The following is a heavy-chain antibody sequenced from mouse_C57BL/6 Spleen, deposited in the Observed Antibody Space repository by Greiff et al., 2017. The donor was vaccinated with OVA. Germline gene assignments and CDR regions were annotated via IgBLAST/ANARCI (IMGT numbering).Heavy chain of an antibody. CDR1: GFTFSNYW. CDR3: TESSPYAMDY. Sequence: EVHLVESGGGLVQPGGSMKLSCVASGFTFSNYWMNWVRQSPEKGLEWVAQIRLKSDNYATHYAESVKGRFTISRDDSKSSVYLQMNNLRAEDTGIYYCTESSPYAMDYWGQGTSVTVSS. V-gene: IGHV6-3*01. D-gene: IGHD1-1*01. J-gene: IGHJ4*01. CDR2: IRLKSDNYAT.